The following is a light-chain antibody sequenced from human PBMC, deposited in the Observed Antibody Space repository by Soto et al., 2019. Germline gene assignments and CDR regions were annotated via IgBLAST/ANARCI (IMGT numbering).Light chain of an antibody. CDR1: QSVGSW. V-gene: IGKV3-11*01. CDR2: DAS. Sequence: EIVLTQSPATLSLSAGERATISCRASQSVGSWLAWYQQKPGKAPRLLIYDASNKASGIPARFSGSGSGTDFTLTSSSLEPEYVAVYYCQQYGSSGTSGQGTKVDIK. CDR3: QQYGSSGT. J-gene: IGKJ1*01.